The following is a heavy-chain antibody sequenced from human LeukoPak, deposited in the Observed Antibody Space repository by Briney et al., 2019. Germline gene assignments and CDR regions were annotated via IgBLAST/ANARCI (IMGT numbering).Heavy chain of an antibody. CDR1: GFTFSNHA. CDR3: AKVASLCTSTSCVRGGFDY. Sequence: GGSLRLSCTASGFTFSNHAMSWVRQAPGKGLEWVSALSGSGGNTYYADSVKGRFTISRDNSKNTLYLQMNFLRAKDTAKYFCAKVASLCTSTSCVRGGFDYWGQGTLVTVSS. D-gene: IGHD2-2*01. V-gene: IGHV3-23*01. CDR2: LSGSGGNT. J-gene: IGHJ4*02.